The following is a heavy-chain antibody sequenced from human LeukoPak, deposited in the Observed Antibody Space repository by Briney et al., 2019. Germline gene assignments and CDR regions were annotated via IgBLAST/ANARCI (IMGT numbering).Heavy chain of an antibody. D-gene: IGHD3-10*01. CDR2: ISAYNGNT. CDR1: GYTFTSYG. Sequence: ASVKVSCKASGYTFTSYGISWVRQAPGQGLEWTGWISAYNGNTNYAQKLQGRVTMTTDTSTSTAYMELRSLRSDDTAVYYCARDTWFGEFTSSYYYYYYMDVWGKGTTVTVSS. CDR3: ARDTWFGEFTSSYYYYYYMDV. V-gene: IGHV1-18*01. J-gene: IGHJ6*03.